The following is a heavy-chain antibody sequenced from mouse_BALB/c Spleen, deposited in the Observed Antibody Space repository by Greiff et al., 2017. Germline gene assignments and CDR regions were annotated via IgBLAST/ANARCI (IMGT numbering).Heavy chain of an antibody. V-gene: IGHV1-7*01. J-gene: IGHJ4*01. CDR2: INPSTGYT. Sequence: VQLQQPGAELVRPGASVKLSCKASGYTFTSYWINWVKQRPGQGLEWIGYINPSTGYTEYNQKFKDKATLTADKSSSTAYMQLSSLTSEDSAVYYCARSWDHYYAMDYWGQGTSVTVSS. CDR3: ARSWDHYYAMDY. D-gene: IGHD4-1*01. CDR1: GYTFTSYW.